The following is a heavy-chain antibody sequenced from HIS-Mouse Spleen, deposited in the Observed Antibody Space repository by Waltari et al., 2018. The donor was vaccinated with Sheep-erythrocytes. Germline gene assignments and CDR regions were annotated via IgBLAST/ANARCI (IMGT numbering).Heavy chain of an antibody. J-gene: IGHJ2*01. CDR3: ARGPPNEYFDL. CDR1: GGSFSGYY. V-gene: IGHV4-34*01. Sequence: QVQLQQWGAGLLKPSETLSLTCAVYGGSFSGYYWSWIRQPPGKGLEWSGEINHSGSTNYNPSLKSRVTISVDTSKNQFSLKLSSVTAADTAVYYCARGPPNEYFDLWGRGTLVTVSS. D-gene: IGHD1-1*01. CDR2: INHSGST.